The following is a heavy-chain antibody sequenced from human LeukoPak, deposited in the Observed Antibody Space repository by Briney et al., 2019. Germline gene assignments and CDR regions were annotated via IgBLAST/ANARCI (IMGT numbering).Heavy chain of an antibody. CDR1: GFTFSSYT. V-gene: IGHV3-23*01. CDR3: ARGSALGYCTSTSCYPLDY. D-gene: IGHD2-2*01. J-gene: IGHJ4*02. Sequence: PGGSLRLSCAASGFTFSSYTMSWVRQVPGKGLEWVAAISGSGGSRYYADSVKGRFTISRDNSKNTLSLQMNSLRAEDTAVYYCARGSALGYCTSTSCYPLDYWGQGALVTVSS. CDR2: ISGSGGSR.